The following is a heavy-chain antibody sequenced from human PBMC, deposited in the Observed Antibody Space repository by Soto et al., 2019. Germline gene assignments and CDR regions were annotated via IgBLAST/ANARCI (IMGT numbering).Heavy chain of an antibody. CDR2: ISYDGSNK. D-gene: IGHD6-19*01. CDR1: GFTFSIYG. V-gene: IGHV3-30*18. CDR3: AKSYSSGWYARVDY. Sequence: QVQLVESGGGVVQPGRSLRLSCAASGFTFSIYGMHWGSQAPGQGLEWVAVISYDGSNKYYADSVKGRFTISRDNSKNKLYLQMNSLRAEDTAVYYCAKSYSSGWYARVDYWGQVTLVTVSS. J-gene: IGHJ4*02.